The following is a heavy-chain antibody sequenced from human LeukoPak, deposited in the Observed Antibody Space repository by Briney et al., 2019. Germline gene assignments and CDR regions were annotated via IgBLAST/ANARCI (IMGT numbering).Heavy chain of an antibody. D-gene: IGHD2-2*01. J-gene: IGHJ4*02. Sequence: GGSLRLSCAASGFTFSDYYMTWIRQAPGKGLEWVSYISSSSGYTNYADSVKGRFTISRDNAKNSLYLQMNSLRAEDTALDYCARVDTYAWDNWGEGTLVTVSS. CDR1: GFTFSDYY. CDR2: ISSSSGYT. V-gene: IGHV3-11*05. CDR3: ARVDTYAWDN.